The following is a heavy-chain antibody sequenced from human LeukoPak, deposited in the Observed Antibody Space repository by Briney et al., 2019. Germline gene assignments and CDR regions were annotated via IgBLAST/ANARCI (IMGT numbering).Heavy chain of an antibody. Sequence: PSETLSLTCTVSGGSISSGDYYWSWIRQPPGKGLEWIGYIYYSGSTYYNPSLKSRVTISVDTSKNQFSLKLSSVTAADTAVYYCASSTLNYDFWSGYYYYYGMDVWGQGTTVTVSS. J-gene: IGHJ6*02. CDR2: IYYSGST. CDR3: ASSTLNYDFWSGYYYYYGMDV. V-gene: IGHV4-30-4*01. D-gene: IGHD3-3*01. CDR1: GGSISSGDYY.